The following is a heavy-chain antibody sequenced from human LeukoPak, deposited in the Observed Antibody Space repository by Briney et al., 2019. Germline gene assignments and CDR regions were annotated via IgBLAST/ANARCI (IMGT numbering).Heavy chain of an antibody. V-gene: IGHV3-43*02. D-gene: IGHD2-2*01. Sequence: GGSLRLSCAASGFTFDDYAMHWVRQAPGKGLEWVSLISEDGGGTYYADSVKGRFTISRDNKNNSLYLQMNSLRTEDSALYDWAKDLRFCTSTRCYDVVHYWGQGTLVTVSS. CDR1: GFTFDDYA. CDR3: AKDLRFCTSTRCYDVVHY. J-gene: IGHJ4*02. CDR2: ISEDGGGT.